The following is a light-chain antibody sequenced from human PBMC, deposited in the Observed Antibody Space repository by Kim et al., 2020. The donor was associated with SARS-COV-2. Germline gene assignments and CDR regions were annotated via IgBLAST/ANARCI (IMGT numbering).Light chain of an antibody. Sequence: SSELTQDPAVSVALGQTVRITCQGDSLRSYYATWYQQKPGQAPLLVIFGRNNRPSGIPDRFSGSTSGNTASLTIGGAQAEDEADFYCQSRDSGGNVVFGGGTQLTVL. V-gene: IGLV3-19*01. CDR3: QSRDSGGNVV. CDR2: GRN. J-gene: IGLJ2*01. CDR1: SLRSYY.